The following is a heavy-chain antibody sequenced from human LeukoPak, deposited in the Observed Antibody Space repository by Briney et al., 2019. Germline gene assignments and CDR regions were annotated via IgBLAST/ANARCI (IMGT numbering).Heavy chain of an antibody. V-gene: IGHV1-69*05. D-gene: IGHD3-10*01. J-gene: IGHJ4*02. CDR2: IIPIFGTA. CDR3: ARDDLRYYGSGRSFDY. Sequence: SVKVSCKASGGTFTSYAISWVRQAPGQGLEWMGGIIPIFGTANYAQKFQGRVTITTDESTSTAYMELSSLRSEDTAVYYCARDDLRYYGSGRSFDYWGQGTLVTVSS. CDR1: GGTFTSYA.